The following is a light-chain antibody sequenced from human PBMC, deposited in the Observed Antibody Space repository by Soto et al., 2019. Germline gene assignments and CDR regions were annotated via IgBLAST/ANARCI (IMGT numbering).Light chain of an antibody. J-gene: IGLJ1*01. CDR3: TSYITAGTYV. CDR1: SSDVGSYNY. V-gene: IGLV2-14*03. CDR2: DVS. Sequence: QSALTQPASVSGSPGQSITISCTGTSSDVGSYNYVSWYQQHPVKAPKLMIYDVSNRPSGVSDRFSGSKSGNTASLTISGLQAEDEADYYCTSYITAGTYVFGTGTKLTVL.